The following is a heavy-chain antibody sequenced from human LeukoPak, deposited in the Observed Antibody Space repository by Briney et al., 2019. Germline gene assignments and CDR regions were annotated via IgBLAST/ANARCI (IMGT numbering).Heavy chain of an antibody. V-gene: IGHV3-48*01. CDR1: GFTFSNYN. Sequence: GGSLRLSCAASGFTFSNYNMNWVRQAPGKGLEWVSYISSSSSTIYYADSVKGRFTISRDNSKNTLYLQMNSLRAEDTAVYYCARDFWASKEDSSGYVEEDYWGQGTLVTVSS. D-gene: IGHD3-22*01. J-gene: IGHJ4*02. CDR2: ISSSSSTI. CDR3: ARDFWASKEDSSGYVEEDY.